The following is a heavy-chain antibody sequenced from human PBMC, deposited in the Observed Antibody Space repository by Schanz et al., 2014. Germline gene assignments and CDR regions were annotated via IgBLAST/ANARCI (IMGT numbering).Heavy chain of an antibody. CDR3: AKVVASGPTTGPFDP. CDR1: GFTFRSHG. Sequence: QVQLVESGGGVVQPGRSLRLSCAASGFTFRSHGMHWVRQAPGKGLEWVAVIWYDGTDRYYADSVKGRFTISRDNSRNTLYLQMDSLRDEDTALYYCAKVVASGPTTGPFDPWGQGTLVTVSS. V-gene: IGHV3-30*18. J-gene: IGHJ5*02. CDR2: IWYDGTDR. D-gene: IGHD1-26*01.